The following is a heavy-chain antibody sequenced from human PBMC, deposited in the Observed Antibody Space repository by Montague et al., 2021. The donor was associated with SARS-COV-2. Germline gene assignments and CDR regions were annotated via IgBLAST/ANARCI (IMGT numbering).Heavy chain of an antibody. CDR1: GGSISSGAFY. V-gene: IGHV4-31*03. CDR2: ILYNGGS. Sequence: TLSLTCTVSGGSISSGAFYWSWIRQNAGKGLEWIGYILYNGGSYYNPSLKSRVTISMDTSTNQFSLNVTSVTAADTAVYHCARGGRRDIVLVVYDQWYGLAVWGQGTTVTVSS. D-gene: IGHD2-8*02. J-gene: IGHJ6*02. CDR3: ARGGRRDIVLVVYDQWYGLAV.